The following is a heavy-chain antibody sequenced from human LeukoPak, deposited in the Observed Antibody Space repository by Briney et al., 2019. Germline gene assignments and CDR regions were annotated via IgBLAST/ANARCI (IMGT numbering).Heavy chain of an antibody. CDR2: IYYSGST. V-gene: IGHV4-59*01. CDR1: DGSISGNY. CDR3: ARTRSSGTCDY. D-gene: IGHD1-26*01. J-gene: IGHJ4*02. Sequence: SETLSLTCTVSDGSISGNYWSWIRQPPGKGLEWIGYIYYSGSTNYSPSLKSRVTISVDVSKNKFSLKLNSVTAADTAVYYCARTRSSGTCDYWGQGTLVTVSS.